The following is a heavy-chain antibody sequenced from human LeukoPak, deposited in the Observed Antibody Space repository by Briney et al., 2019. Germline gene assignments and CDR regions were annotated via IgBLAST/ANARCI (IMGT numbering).Heavy chain of an antibody. D-gene: IGHD4-17*01. CDR1: GFTFSSYS. CDR3: AKRGTVTTFGHYDY. V-gene: IGHV3-48*01. CDR2: ISSTGSTI. J-gene: IGHJ4*02. Sequence: QAGGSLRLSCAASGFTFSSYSMNWVRQAPGKGLEWVSYISSTGSTIYYADSVKGRFTISRDNSKNTLYLQMNSLRAEDTAIYYCAKRGTVTTFGHYDYWGQGTLVTVSS.